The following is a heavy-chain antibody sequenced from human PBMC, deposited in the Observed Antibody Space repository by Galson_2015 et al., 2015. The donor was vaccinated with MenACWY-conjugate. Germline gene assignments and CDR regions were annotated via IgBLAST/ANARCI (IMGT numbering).Heavy chain of an antibody. D-gene: IGHD3-22*01. Sequence: QSGAEVKKPGTSVKVSCKASGYTFITYGISWVRQAPGQGLEWMGWISTYNGNTNYAQKLQARVTMTTDTSTSTAYMELRSLRSNDTAVYYCARTYDSSGNDAFDIWGQGTMVTVSS. J-gene: IGHJ3*02. V-gene: IGHV1-18*01. CDR1: GYTFITYG. CDR3: ARTYDSSGNDAFDI. CDR2: ISTYNGNT.